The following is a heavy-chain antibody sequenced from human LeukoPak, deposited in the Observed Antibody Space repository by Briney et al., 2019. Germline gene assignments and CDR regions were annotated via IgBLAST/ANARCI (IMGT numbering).Heavy chain of an antibody. CDR1: GGSIRSYY. J-gene: IGHJ2*01. D-gene: IGHD6-13*01. CDR3: ARVYYSNSYDYWYFDL. V-gene: IGHV4-59*01. CDR2: IYYSVST. Sequence: SETLSLTCTVSGGSIRSYYWSWIRQPPGKGLEWIAYIYYSVSTNYNPSLKSRVTISVDTSKNQFSLKLSSVTAADTAVYYCARVYYSNSYDYWYFDLWGRGTLVTVSS.